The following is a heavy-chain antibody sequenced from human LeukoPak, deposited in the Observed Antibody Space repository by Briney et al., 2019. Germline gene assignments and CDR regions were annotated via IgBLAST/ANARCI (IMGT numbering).Heavy chain of an antibody. V-gene: IGHV5-51*01. D-gene: IGHD6-19*01. CDR3: ARARLAVGIPGDY. Sequence: GESLKISCKGSGYSFTSYWIGWVRQMPGKGLEWMGIIYPGDSDTRYSPSFQGQVTISADKSIGTAYLQWSSLKASDTAMYYCARARLAVGIPGDYWGQGTLVTVSS. CDR2: IYPGDSDT. J-gene: IGHJ4*02. CDR1: GYSFTSYW.